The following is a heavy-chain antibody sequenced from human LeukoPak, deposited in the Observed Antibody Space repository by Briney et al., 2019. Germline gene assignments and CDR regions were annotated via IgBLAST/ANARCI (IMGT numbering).Heavy chain of an antibody. V-gene: IGHV4-31*03. CDR2: IYYSGST. Sequence: SETLSLTCTVSGGSISSGGYYWSWIRQHPGKGLEWIGYIYYSGSTYYNPSLKSRVTISVDTSENQFSLKLSSVTAADTAVYYCARVHVGVLINYYYYYMDVWGKGTPVIVSS. CDR3: ARVHVGVLINYYYYYMDV. J-gene: IGHJ6*03. D-gene: IGHD3-3*01. CDR1: GGSISSGGYY.